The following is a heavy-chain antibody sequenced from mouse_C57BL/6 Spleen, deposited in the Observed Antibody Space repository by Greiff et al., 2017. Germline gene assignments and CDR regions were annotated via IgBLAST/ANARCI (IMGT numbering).Heavy chain of an antibody. Sequence: VKLQQSGAELARPGASVKLSCKASGYTFTSYGISWVKQRTGQGLEWIGEIYPRSGNTYYNEKFKGKATLTADKSSSTAYMELRSLTSEDSAVYFCAREDYYGSSYLYAMDYWGQGTSVTVSS. J-gene: IGHJ4*01. D-gene: IGHD1-1*01. V-gene: IGHV1-81*01. CDR3: AREDYYGSSYLYAMDY. CDR2: IYPRSGNT. CDR1: GYTFTSYG.